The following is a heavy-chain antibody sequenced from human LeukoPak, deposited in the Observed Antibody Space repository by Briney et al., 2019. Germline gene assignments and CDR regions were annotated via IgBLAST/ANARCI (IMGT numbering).Heavy chain of an antibody. D-gene: IGHD5-18*01. CDR1: GSSLSELS. CDR2: FDVIDSET. CDR3: AAGRPYSLLDY. Sequence: ASVKVSCTVSGSSLSELSLYWVRQAPGKGLEWMGGFDVIDSETFYAQKFQGRVTMTEDSSTDTAYMELRSLTSDGTALYYCAAGRPYSLLDYWGQGTLVTVSS. J-gene: IGHJ4*02. V-gene: IGHV1-24*01.